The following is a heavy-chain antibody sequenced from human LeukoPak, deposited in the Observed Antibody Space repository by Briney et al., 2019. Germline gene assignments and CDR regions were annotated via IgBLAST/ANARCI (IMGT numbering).Heavy chain of an antibody. J-gene: IGHJ4*02. D-gene: IGHD2-21*01. V-gene: IGHV1-69*05. CDR1: VGTFSSYA. CDR3: ARGMGIRPIHY. CDR2: IIPLFGAA. Sequence: SVKVSCKASVGTFSSYAISWVRQAPGQGLEWMGGIIPLFGAANYAQKFQGRVTITMDESTTTAYMELSSLRSEDTAVYYCARGMGIRPIHYWGQGTLVTVSS.